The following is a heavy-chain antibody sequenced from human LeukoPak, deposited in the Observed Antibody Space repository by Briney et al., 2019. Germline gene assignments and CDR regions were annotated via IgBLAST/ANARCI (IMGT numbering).Heavy chain of an antibody. V-gene: IGHV1-24*01. CDR2: FDPEDGET. J-gene: IGHJ1*01. CDR1: GYTFTGYH. D-gene: IGHD3-22*01. Sequence: ASVKVSCKASGYTFTGYHMHWVRQAPGKGLEWMGGFDPEDGETIYAQKFQGRVTMTEDTSTDTAYMELSSLRSEDTAVYYCATAHLDYYDSSGYNQYFQHWGQGTLVTVSS. CDR3: ATAHLDYYDSSGYNQYFQH.